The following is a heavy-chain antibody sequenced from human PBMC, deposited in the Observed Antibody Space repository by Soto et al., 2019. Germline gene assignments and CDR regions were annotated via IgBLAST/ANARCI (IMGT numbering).Heavy chain of an antibody. J-gene: IGHJ4*02. CDR1: GFTVSNYG. V-gene: IGHV3-23*01. Sequence: EVQLLESGGALVQPGGSLRLSCTASGFTVSNYGMSWVRQAPGKGLEWISGLSGSGDSTKYADSVKGRFTISRDTSKNTLYLEMNSLRVADTAVYYCTKDSGYDSTDWGQGTLVTVSS. CDR3: TKDSGYDSTD. CDR2: LSGSGDST. D-gene: IGHD3-22*01.